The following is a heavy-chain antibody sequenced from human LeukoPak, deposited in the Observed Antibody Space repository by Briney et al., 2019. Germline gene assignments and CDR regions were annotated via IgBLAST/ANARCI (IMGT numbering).Heavy chain of an antibody. Sequence: SETLSLTCTVSGDSISSGDYYWSWIRQPPGKGLEWIGYIYYSGSTNYNPSLKSRVTISVDTSKNQFSLKLSSVTAADTAVYYCARAEDYYGSSLWGQGTLVTVSS. J-gene: IGHJ4*02. D-gene: IGHD3-10*01. CDR2: IYYSGST. V-gene: IGHV4-61*08. CDR1: GDSISSGDYY. CDR3: ARAEDYYGSSL.